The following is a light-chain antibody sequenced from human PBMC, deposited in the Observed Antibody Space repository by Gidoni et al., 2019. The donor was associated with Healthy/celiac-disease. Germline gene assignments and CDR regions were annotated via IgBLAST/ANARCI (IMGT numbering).Light chain of an antibody. Sequence: QSVLTQPHSASGTPGQRVTISCSGSSSNIGSNTVNWYQQLPGTAPKLLIYSNNQRPSGVPDRFSGSKSGTSASLAISGLQSEDEADYYCAAWDDSLNGHVVFGGGTKLTGL. CDR1: SSNIGSNT. CDR2: SNN. CDR3: AAWDDSLNGHVV. V-gene: IGLV1-44*01. J-gene: IGLJ2*01.